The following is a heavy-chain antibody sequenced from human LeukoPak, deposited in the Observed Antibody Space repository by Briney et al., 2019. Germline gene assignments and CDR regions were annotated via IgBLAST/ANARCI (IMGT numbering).Heavy chain of an antibody. V-gene: IGHV6-1*01. CDR3: ARDHDYDSSGYSYGMDV. CDR1: VYSHSRNIAP. CDR2: TYYRYKWSN. D-gene: IGHD3-22*01. J-gene: IGHJ6*02. Sequence: SQTVPHTCAICVYSHSRNIAPWKWIRQSPSRALECLGRTYYRYKWSNDYAVSVKSRITIYPDTSKNQFYLQLNSVTPEDTAVYYCARDHDYDSSGYSYGMDVWGQGTTVTVSS.